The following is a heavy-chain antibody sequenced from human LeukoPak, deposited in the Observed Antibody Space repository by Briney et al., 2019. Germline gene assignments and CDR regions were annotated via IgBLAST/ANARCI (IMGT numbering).Heavy chain of an antibody. D-gene: IGHD3-22*01. J-gene: IGHJ5*02. CDR1: GYTFTSYY. V-gene: IGHV1-46*01. CDR2: INPSGGST. Sequence: GASVKVSCKASGYTFTSYYMHWVRQAPGQGLEWMGIINPSGGSTSYAQKFQGRVTMTRDTSTSTVYMELSSLRSEDTAVYYCARDGHYYDSSGPLPYNWFDPWGQGTLVTVSS. CDR3: ARDGHYYDSSGPLPYNWFDP.